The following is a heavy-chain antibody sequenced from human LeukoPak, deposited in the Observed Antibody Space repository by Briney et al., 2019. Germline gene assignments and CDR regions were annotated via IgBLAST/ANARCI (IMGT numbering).Heavy chain of an antibody. CDR3: ARAAYRGSSWYVGY. Sequence: ASVKVCCKASGYTFTSYAINWVRQAPGQGLEWMGWINTNTGNPTYAQGFTGRFVFSLDTSVSTAYLQISSLKAEDTAVYYCARAAYRGSSWYVGYWGQGTLVTVSS. J-gene: IGHJ4*02. CDR1: GYTFTSYA. V-gene: IGHV7-4-1*02. CDR2: INTNTGNP. D-gene: IGHD6-13*01.